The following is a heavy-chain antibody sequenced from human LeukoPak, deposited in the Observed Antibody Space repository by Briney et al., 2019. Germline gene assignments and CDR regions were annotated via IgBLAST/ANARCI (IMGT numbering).Heavy chain of an antibody. CDR1: GDTVSSNSAS. D-gene: IGHD5-12*01. V-gene: IGHV6-1*01. Sequence: SQTLSLTCAISGDTVSSNSASWNWIRPSPSRGLEWLGRTYYRSKWSHDYAPSVESRITINPDTSNNRFSLQLNSVTPEDTAVYYCARDANSGYEWGPFDPWGQGTLVTVSS. CDR3: ARDANSGYEWGPFDP. CDR2: TYYRSKWSH. J-gene: IGHJ5*02.